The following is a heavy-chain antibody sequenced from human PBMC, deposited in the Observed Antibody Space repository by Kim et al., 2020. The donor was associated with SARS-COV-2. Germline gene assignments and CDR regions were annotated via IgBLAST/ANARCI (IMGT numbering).Heavy chain of an antibody. Sequence: DSVKGRFPISRDNSKNTLYLQMNSLRAEDTAVYYCARDMSCSSTSCPIGYWGQGTLVTVSS. D-gene: IGHD2-2*01. J-gene: IGHJ4*02. V-gene: IGHV3-66*01. CDR3: ARDMSCSSTSCPIGY.